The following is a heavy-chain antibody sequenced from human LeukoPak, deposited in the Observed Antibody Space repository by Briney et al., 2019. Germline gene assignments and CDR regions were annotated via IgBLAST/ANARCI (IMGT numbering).Heavy chain of an antibody. CDR1: GFTFSSYG. V-gene: IGHV3-30*18. CDR2: ISYDGSNK. CDR3: AKTMVRGVVISPFDY. D-gene: IGHD3-10*01. Sequence: GGSLRLPCAASGFTFSSYGMHWVRQAPGKGLEWVAVISYDGSNKYYADSVKGRFTISRDNSKNTLSLQMNSLRAEDTAVYYCAKTMVRGVVISPFDYWGQGTLVTVSS. J-gene: IGHJ4*02.